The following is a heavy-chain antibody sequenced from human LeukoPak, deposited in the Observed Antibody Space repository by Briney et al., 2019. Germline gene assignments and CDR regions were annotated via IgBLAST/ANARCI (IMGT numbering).Heavy chain of an antibody. CDR1: GFTFSDYY. D-gene: IGHD2-21*01. J-gene: IGHJ3*02. CDR3: ARYALLLIPISCSDDALDI. CDR2: ISSSGSTI. Sequence: PGGSLRLSCAASGFTFSDYYMSWIRQAPGKGLEWVSYISSSGSTIYYADSVKGRFTISRDNAKNSLYLQMNSLRAEDTAVYYCARYALLLIPISCSDDALDIWFQVTMVIVTS. V-gene: IGHV3-11*01.